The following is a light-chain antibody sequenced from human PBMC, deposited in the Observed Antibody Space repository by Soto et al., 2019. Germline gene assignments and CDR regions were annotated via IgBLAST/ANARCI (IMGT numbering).Light chain of an antibody. Sequence: EIVLTQSPGTLSLSPGERATLSCRASQSVTSSYLAWYQQKPGQAPRLLIYGVSSRATGIPDRFCGSGSGTDFTLSISSLEPEDFAVYFCHQYGGSPGAFGQGTKLEIK. CDR2: GVS. J-gene: IGKJ2*01. V-gene: IGKV3-20*01. CDR1: QSVTSSY. CDR3: HQYGGSPGA.